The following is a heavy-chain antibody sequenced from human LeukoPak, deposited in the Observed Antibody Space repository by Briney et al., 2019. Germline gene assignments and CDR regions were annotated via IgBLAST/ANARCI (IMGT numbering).Heavy chain of an antibody. V-gene: IGHV3-30*04. CDR2: ISDDGRRK. CDR3: ARARGFGDYGSGSHWGYYYGMDV. CDR1: GFTFSSYA. Sequence: PGGSLRLSCAASGFTFSSYAMHWVRQAPGKGLEWVGVISDDGRRKDYADSVKGRFTISRDNSKDTLYPQMNSLRAEDTAVYYCARARGFGDYGSGSHWGYYYGMDVWGQGTTVTVSS. J-gene: IGHJ6*02. D-gene: IGHD3-10*01.